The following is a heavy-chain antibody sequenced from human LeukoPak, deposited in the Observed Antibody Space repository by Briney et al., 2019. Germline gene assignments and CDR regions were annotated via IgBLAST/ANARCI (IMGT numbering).Heavy chain of an antibody. J-gene: IGHJ4*02. V-gene: IGHV3-23*01. CDR1: GFTFSSYA. CDR2: ISGSGAGT. Sequence: GGSLRLSCAASGFTFSSYAMNWVRQAPGKGLEWVSAISGSGAGTYYADSVKGRFTISRDNSKNTLYLQMNSLRAEDTAVYYCAKEVSRVTTFYFDYWGQGTLSPSPQ. CDR3: AKEVSRVTTFYFDY. D-gene: IGHD4-17*01.